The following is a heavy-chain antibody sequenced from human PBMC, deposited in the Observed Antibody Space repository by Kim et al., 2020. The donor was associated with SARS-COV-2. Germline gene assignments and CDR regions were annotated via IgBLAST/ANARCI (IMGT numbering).Heavy chain of an antibody. CDR3: AKGSYFYWLLY. CDR2: INWNSETL. D-gene: IGHD3-10*01. J-gene: IGHJ4*02. V-gene: IGHV3-9*01. CDR1: GFSFDDYS. Sequence: GGSLRLSCATSGFSFDDYSLHWVRQAPGKGPEWVAGINWNSETLAYGDSVKGRFIISRDNAKKALYLQMNSLRPEDTALYYCAKGSYFYWLLYWGQGTAVSV.